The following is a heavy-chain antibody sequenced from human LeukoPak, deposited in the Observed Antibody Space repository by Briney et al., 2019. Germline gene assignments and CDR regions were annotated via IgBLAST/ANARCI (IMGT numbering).Heavy chain of an antibody. CDR3: AKDRDTAMEIDY. CDR2: IWYDGSNK. V-gene: IGHV3-33*06. D-gene: IGHD5-18*01. Sequence: GGSLRLSCAASGFTFSNYGMHWVRQAPGKGLEWVAVIWYDGSNKYYADSVKGRFTISRDNSKNTLYLQMKSLRAEDTAVYYCAKDRDTAMEIDYWGQGTLITVSS. CDR1: GFTFSNYG. J-gene: IGHJ4*02.